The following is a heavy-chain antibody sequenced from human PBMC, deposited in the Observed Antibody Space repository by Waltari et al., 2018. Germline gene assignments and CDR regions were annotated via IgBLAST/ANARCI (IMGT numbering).Heavy chain of an antibody. Sequence: QLQLQESGPGLVKPSETLSLTCTVSGGSISSNNYYWGCIRQYPGKGLVWIGSIYYSGPSSYNPSLQSRATISVDTSKNQFSLKLTSVIAADTAMYYCARQGDSYGFFDSWGLGTLVTISS. V-gene: IGHV4-39*01. CDR3: ARQGDSYGFFDS. CDR1: GGSISSNNYY. D-gene: IGHD5-18*01. CDR2: IYYSGPS. J-gene: IGHJ4*02.